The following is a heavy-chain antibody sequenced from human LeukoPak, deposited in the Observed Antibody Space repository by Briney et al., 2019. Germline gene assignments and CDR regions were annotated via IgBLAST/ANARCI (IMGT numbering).Heavy chain of an antibody. D-gene: IGHD5-24*01. J-gene: IGHJ4*02. V-gene: IGHV1-2*06. CDR2: INPNSGDT. CDR1: GYIFTDYY. Sequence: ASVKVSCKASGYIFTDYYMHWVRQAPGQELGWMGRINPNSGDTNYAQKFQGRVTITRDTSISTAYMELSRLRSDDTAVYYCARDKGRDGYTAFDYWGQGTLVTVSS. CDR3: ARDKGRDGYTAFDY.